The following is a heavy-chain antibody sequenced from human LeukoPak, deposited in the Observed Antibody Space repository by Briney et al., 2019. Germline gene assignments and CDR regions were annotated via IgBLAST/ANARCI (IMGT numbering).Heavy chain of an antibody. V-gene: IGHV3-48*04. CDR1: GFTLSRYS. J-gene: IGHJ3*02. CDR2: INSAGHTI. D-gene: IGHD6-19*01. CDR3: VRDSLAVSNGLDI. Sequence: GGSLRLSCAASGFTLSRYSMNWVRQIPGKGLEWTAYINSAGHTIYYADFVKGRFAISRDSTKNSLFLQMTSLRVEDTAVYFCVRDSLAVSNGLDIWGQGTTVIVSS.